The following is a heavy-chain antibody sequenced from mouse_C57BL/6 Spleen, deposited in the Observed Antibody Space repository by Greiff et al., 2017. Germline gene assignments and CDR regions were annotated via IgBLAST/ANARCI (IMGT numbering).Heavy chain of an antibody. CDR1: GFTFSSYA. D-gene: IGHD3-2*02. J-gene: IGHJ4*01. V-gene: IGHV5-4*01. Sequence: EVHLVESGGGLVKPGGSLKLSCAASGFTFSSYAMSWVRQTPEKRLEWVATISAGGSYTYYPDNVKGRFTISIDNAKNNLYLQMSHLTSEDTAMDYCARDQGTYAMDYWGQGTSVTVSS. CDR2: ISAGGSYT. CDR3: ARDQGTYAMDY.